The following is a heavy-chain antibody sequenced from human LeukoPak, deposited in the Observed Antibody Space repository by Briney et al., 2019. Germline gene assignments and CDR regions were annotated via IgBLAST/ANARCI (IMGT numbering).Heavy chain of an antibody. CDR2: ISGSGGST. Sequence: PGGSLRLSCAASGFTFSSYAMSWVRQAPGKGLEWVSAISGSGGSTYYADSVKGRFTISRDNSKNTLYLQMNSLRAEDTAVYYCAKDSSAHSGSLLEHWGQGTLVTVSS. CDR1: GFTFSSYA. J-gene: IGHJ1*01. V-gene: IGHV3-23*01. D-gene: IGHD3-10*01. CDR3: AKDSSAHSGSLLEH.